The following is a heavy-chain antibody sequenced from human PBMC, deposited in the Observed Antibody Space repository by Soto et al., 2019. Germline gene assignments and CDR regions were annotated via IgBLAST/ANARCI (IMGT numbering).Heavy chain of an antibody. J-gene: IGHJ4*02. CDR1: GYTFTSYG. V-gene: IGHV1-18*01. Sequence: ASVKVSCKASGYTFTSYGISWVRQAPGQGLEWMGWIRAYNGNTNYPQKLRGRVTMTTDTSTSTVYLELRSLRSDDTAVYYCAREGPPRLNWGQGTLVPVSS. CDR2: IRAYNGNT. CDR3: AREGPPRLN.